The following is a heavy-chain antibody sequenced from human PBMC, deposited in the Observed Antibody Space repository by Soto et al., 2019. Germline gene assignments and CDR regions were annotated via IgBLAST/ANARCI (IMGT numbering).Heavy chain of an antibody. CDR1: GFTFSSYA. CDR2: ISGSGSYI. CDR3: ASRSVNYGMDV. V-gene: IGHV3-21*01. D-gene: IGHD6-6*01. J-gene: IGHJ6*02. Sequence: GGSLRLSCAASGFTFSSYAMSWVRQAPGKGLEWVSAISGSGSYIYYADSVKGRFTISRDNAKNSLYLQMNSLRAEDTAVYYCASRSVNYGMDVWGQGTTVTVPS.